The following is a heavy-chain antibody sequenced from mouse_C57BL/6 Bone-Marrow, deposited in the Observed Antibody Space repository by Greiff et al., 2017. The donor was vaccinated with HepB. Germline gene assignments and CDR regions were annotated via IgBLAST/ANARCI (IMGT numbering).Heavy chain of an antibody. J-gene: IGHJ4*01. Sequence: LVESGAELVRPGASVKLSCKASGYTFTDYYINWVKQRPGQGLEWIARIYPGSGNTYYNEKFKGKATLTAEKSSSTAYMQLSSLTSEDSAVYFCARKVKDSSSYYAMDYWGQGTSVTVSS. V-gene: IGHV1-76*01. CDR3: ARKVKDSSSYYAMDY. CDR2: IYPGSGNT. D-gene: IGHD1-1*01. CDR1: GYTFTDYY.